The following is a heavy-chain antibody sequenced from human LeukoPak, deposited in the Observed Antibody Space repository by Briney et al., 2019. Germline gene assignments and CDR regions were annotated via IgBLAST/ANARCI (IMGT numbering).Heavy chain of an antibody. D-gene: IGHD1-1*01. CDR1: GGSVTSNGYY. CDR3: ARDGGGTGTTWWFDP. V-gene: IGHV4-39*07. CDR2: IYYTGST. Sequence: SETLSLTCTISGGSVTSNGYYWGWIRQPPGKGLEWIGSIYYTGSTYYNSSLKSRVTISVDTSKDQFSLKLSSVTAADTAVYYCARDGGGTGTTWWFDPWGQGTLVTVSS. J-gene: IGHJ5*02.